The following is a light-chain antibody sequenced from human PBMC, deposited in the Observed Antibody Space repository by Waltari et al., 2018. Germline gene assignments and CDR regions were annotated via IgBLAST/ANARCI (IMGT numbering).Light chain of an antibody. CDR3: QHYNEQPLT. CDR2: GAS. J-gene: IGKJ4*01. Sequence: EIVMTQSPATLSVSPGEGATLSCRASQSISSKLAWYQQKPGQAPRLLIFGASTRAAGIPARFSGSESGTYFTLTISSLQAEDVAIYFCQHYNEQPLTFGGGTKVEIK. CDR1: QSISSK. V-gene: IGKV3-15*01.